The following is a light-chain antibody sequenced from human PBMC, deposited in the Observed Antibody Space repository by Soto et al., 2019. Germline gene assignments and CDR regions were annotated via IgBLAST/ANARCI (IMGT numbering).Light chain of an antibody. CDR3: QQSYSTPIT. CDR2: AAS. Sequence: DIQMTQSPSSLSASVGDRVTITCRASQSISNYLNWYQQKPGKAPKVLIYAASNLQSGVPSRFSGSGSGTDFTLTISSLQPEDFATYYCQQSYSTPITSGQGTRLEIE. J-gene: IGKJ5*01. CDR1: QSISNY. V-gene: IGKV1-39*01.